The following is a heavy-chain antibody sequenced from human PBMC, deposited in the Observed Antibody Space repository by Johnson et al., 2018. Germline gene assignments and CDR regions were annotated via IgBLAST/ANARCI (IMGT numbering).Heavy chain of an antibody. CDR1: GGTFSKYS. CDR3: ARGLSQMGMGV. CDR2: IIAVFGTP. D-gene: IGHD3-10*01. Sequence: QVQLVQAGAEVRKPGTSVKVSCRASGGTFSKYSINWVRQVPGQGLEWLGGIIAVFGTPKYSQKFQGRVTITADESTSTASMDLSSLGYEDTAMYYCARGLSQMGMGVWGQGTTVTVSS. V-gene: IGHV1-69*12. J-gene: IGHJ6*02.